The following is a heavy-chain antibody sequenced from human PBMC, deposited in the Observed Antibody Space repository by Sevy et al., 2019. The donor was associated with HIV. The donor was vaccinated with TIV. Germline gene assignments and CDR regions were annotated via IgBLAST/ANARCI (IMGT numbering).Heavy chain of an antibody. CDR1: VFTFSGYG. J-gene: IGHJ3*01. D-gene: IGHD3-10*01. V-gene: IGHV3-30*02. CDR3: AKGLGMVQGALLSDDV. Sequence: GGSLRLSCAASVFTFSGYGRHWVRQAPGKGLEWVAFIRYDGSTKYYVDSVKGRFTISRDNSKNTLFLQMNSLRTEDTSVYYCAKGLGMVQGALLSDDVWGQGTLVTVSS. CDR2: IRYDGSTK.